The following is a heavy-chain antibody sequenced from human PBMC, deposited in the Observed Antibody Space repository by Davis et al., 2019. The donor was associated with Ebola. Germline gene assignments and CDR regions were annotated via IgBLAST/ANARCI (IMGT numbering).Heavy chain of an antibody. V-gene: IGHV3-23*01. J-gene: IGHJ2*01. CDR3: TTDWPQVVFAYSGYDQWYFDL. Sequence: GGSLRLSCAASGFTFSGYDTSWVRQAPGKGLEWVSLLSGSGDGKYYADSVKGRFIISRDNSKNTLYLQMNSLRTEDTAVYYCTTDWPQVVFAYSGYDQWYFDLWGRGTLVTVSS. CDR1: GFTFSGYD. D-gene: IGHD5-12*01. CDR2: LSGSGDGK.